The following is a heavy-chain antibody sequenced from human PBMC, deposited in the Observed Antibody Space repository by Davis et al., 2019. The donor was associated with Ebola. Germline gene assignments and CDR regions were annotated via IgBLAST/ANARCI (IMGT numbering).Heavy chain of an antibody. J-gene: IGHJ3*02. CDR3: ARARGYCSGSICDAFDM. D-gene: IGHD2-15*01. V-gene: IGHV3-33*01. Sequence: GGSLRLSCAASGFTFSSYGMHWVRQAPGKGLEWVAVIWYDGSNEDYADSVRGRFTISRDNSRHALYLQMNSLRGEDTAVYYCARARGYCSGSICDAFDMWGQGTVVTVSS. CDR1: GFTFSSYG. CDR2: IWYDGSNE.